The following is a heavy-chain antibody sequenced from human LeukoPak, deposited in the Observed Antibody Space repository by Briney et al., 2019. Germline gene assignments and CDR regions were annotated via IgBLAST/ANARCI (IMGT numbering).Heavy chain of an antibody. CDR1: GGSISSSSYY. CDR3: ARHVRDSSGYCYYGMDV. CDR2: IYYSGST. J-gene: IGHJ6*02. V-gene: IGHV4-39*01. Sequence: SETLSLTCTVSGGSISSSSYYWGWIRQPPGKGLEWIGSIYYSGSTYYNPSLKSRVTISVDTSKNQFSLKLSSVTAADSAVYYCARHVRDSSGYCYYGMDVWGQGTTVTVSS. D-gene: IGHD3-22*01.